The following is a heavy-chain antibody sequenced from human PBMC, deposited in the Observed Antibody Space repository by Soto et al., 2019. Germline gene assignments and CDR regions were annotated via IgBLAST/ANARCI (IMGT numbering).Heavy chain of an antibody. J-gene: IGHJ4*02. CDR2: ISRSSRTI. CDR1: GFNFSSYS. Sequence: EVQLVESGGGLVQPEGSLRVYCTASGFNFSSYSMNWVRQAPGKGLEWVSYISRSSRTIYYADSVRGRFTVSRDNDQNSLYLQMNSLRAEDTAVYFCARDASYSTWLDYWGQGTLVTVSS. CDR3: ARDASYSTWLDY. V-gene: IGHV3-48*01. D-gene: IGHD1-26*01.